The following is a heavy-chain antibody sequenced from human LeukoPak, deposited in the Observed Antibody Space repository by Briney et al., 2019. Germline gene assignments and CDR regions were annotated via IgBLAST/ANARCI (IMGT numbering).Heavy chain of an antibody. CDR2: IIPILGIA. D-gene: IGHD2-2*01. Sequence: ASVKLSCKASGGTFSSYAISWVRQAPGQGLEWMGRIIPILGIANYAQKFQGRVTITADKSTSTAYMELYSLRSEDTAVYYCARDVDCSSTSCLSWFDPWGQGTLVTVSS. CDR1: GGTFSSYA. J-gene: IGHJ5*02. CDR3: ARDVDCSSTSCLSWFDP. V-gene: IGHV1-69*04.